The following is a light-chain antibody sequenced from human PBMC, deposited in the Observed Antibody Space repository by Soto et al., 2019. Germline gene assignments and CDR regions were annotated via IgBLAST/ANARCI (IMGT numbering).Light chain of an antibody. CDR2: DAS. Sequence: EIVLTQSPCTLSLSPGERATLSWWASQSVSSYLAWYQQKPGQAPRLLIYDASNRATGIPARFSGSGGGTDFTLTISRLEPQDFAVYYCQQYNNWPPITFGQGTRLEIK. V-gene: IGKV3-11*01. J-gene: IGKJ5*01. CDR3: QQYNNWPPIT. CDR1: QSVSSY.